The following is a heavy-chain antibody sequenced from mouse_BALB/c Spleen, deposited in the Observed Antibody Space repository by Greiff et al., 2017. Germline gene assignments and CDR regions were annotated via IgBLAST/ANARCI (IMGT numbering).Heavy chain of an antibody. J-gene: IGHJ4*01. CDR3: ARWGGNWGFYYAMDY. CDR1: GYTFTSYW. V-gene: IGHV1S41*01. CDR2: IAPGSGST. Sequence: DLVKPGASVKLSCKASGYTFTSYWINWIKQRPGQGLEWIGRIAPGSGSTYYNEMFKGKATLTVDTSSSTAYIQLSSLSSEDSAVYFCARWGGNWGFYYAMDYWGQGTSVTVSS. D-gene: IGHD4-1*01.